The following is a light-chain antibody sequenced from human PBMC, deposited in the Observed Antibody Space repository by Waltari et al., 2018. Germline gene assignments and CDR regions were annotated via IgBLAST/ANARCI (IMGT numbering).Light chain of an antibody. J-gene: IGLJ7*01. Sequence: QSGLTQPPSLSAAPGQKVTISCSGSSSNIGNNFVAWYQQFPGTVPKPLIYENNKRPSGIPDRFPGSRSGTSATLVITGLLTGDEAVYYCGTWDSSLSGAVFGGGTHLTVL. CDR1: SSNIGNNF. CDR2: ENN. V-gene: IGLV1-51*02. CDR3: GTWDSSLSGAV.